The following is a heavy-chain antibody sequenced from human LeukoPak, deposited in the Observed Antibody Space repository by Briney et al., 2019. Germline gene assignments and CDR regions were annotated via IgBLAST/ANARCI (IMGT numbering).Heavy chain of an antibody. V-gene: IGHV1-2*02. Sequence: ASVKVSCKASGYTFTGYFIHWVRQAPGQGLEWMGWINPNSGGTNYAQKFQGRVTVTRDTSISTAYMELSRLRSDDTAVYYCARESGGSSGWTAGHNDYWGQGTLVTVSS. D-gene: IGHD6-19*01. CDR3: ARESGGSSGWTAGHNDY. CDR1: GYTFTGYF. J-gene: IGHJ4*02. CDR2: INPNSGGT.